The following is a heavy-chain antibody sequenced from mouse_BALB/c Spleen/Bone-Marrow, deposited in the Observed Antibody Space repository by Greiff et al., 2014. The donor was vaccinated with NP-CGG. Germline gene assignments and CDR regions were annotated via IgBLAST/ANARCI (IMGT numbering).Heavy chain of an antibody. CDR2: IDPANGNT. Sequence: EVKLVESGAELAKPGASVKLSCTASGFNIKDTYMHWVKQRPEQGLEWIGRIDPANGNTKYDPKFQGKATITADTSSNTAYLQLSSLTSEDTAVYYCASYYYGSSYGFAYRGQGTLVTVSA. CDR3: ASYYYGSSYGFAY. V-gene: IGHV14-3*02. D-gene: IGHD1-1*01. CDR1: GFNIKDTY. J-gene: IGHJ3*01.